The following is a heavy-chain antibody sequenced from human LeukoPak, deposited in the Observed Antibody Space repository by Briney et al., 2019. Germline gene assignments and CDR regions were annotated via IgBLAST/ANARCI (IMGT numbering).Heavy chain of an antibody. Sequence: GGPLRHSCAASGFNLSNYEMNWIRQAAGRGLEWISAMIRGGLTIYYADSVQGRFTISRDDARNSVFLQMTSLRPDDTAIYYCARERAGDPGGEEVFGAAPYDYWGQGTLVTVSS. J-gene: IGHJ4*02. CDR2: MIRGGLTI. CDR1: GFNLSNYE. D-gene: IGHD3-3*01. CDR3: ARERAGDPGGEEVFGAAPYDY. V-gene: IGHV3-48*03.